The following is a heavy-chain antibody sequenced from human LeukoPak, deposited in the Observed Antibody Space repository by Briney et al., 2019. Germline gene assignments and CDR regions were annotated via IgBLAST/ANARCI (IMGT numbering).Heavy chain of an antibody. Sequence: ASVKVSFKACVYTFTSYDINWVGQATGQGLEWMGWMNPNSGNTGYAQKFQGRVTMTRNTSISTAYMELSSLRSEDTAVYYCARGFRSGIAARLRRAGFDYWGQGTLVTVSS. D-gene: IGHD6-6*01. CDR2: MNPNSGNT. V-gene: IGHV1-8*01. CDR1: VYTFTSYD. CDR3: ARGFRSGIAARLRRAGFDY. J-gene: IGHJ4*02.